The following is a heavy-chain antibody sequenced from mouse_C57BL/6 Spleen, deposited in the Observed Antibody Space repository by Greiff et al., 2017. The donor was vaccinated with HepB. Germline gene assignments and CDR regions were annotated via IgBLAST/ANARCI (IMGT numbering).Heavy chain of an antibody. J-gene: IGHJ4*01. CDR3: APSYSITRGGAMDY. D-gene: IGHD2-5*01. CDR1: GYTFTSYG. V-gene: IGHV1-81*01. Sequence: QVQLQQSGAELARPGASVKLSCKASGYTFTSYGISWVKQRTGQGLEWIGEIYPRSGNTYYNEKFKGKATLTADKSSSTAYMELRSLTSEDSAVYFCAPSYSITRGGAMDYWGQGTSVTVSS. CDR2: IYPRSGNT.